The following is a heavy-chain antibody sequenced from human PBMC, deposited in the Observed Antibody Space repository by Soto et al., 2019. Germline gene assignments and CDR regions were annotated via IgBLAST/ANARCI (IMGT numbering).Heavy chain of an antibody. CDR2: INPANGIT. V-gene: IGHV1-3*01. CDR1: GYSFINNA. D-gene: IGHD3-22*01. Sequence: ASVKVSCKASGYSFINNAVHWVPQAPGQSLEWRGWINPANGITKYSQKFQGRVTITSDTSATTAYMELSSLTSEDTAVYYCARDALYKNGYYVGEPYESWGQGTMVTVSS. CDR3: ARDALYKNGYYVGEPYES. J-gene: IGHJ4*02.